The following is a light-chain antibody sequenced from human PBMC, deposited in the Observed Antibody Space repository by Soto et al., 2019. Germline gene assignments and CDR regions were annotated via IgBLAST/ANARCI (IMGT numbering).Light chain of an antibody. CDR3: QHFGGSSYT. Sequence: DIVLTQSPGTLSLSPGETATLSCRASQSVNSNYLAWYQQKPGQAPRLLIYGASARATGIPDRFSGSGSGTDFTLAISRLEPEDFAVYYCQHFGGSSYTFGPGTKLEIK. CDR1: QSVNSNY. J-gene: IGKJ2*01. CDR2: GAS. V-gene: IGKV3-20*01.